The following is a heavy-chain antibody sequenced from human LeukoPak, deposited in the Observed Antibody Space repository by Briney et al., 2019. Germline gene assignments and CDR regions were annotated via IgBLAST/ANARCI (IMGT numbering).Heavy chain of an antibody. V-gene: IGHV3-23*01. CDR3: ARGQGDFWSGSYYYYYMDV. CDR2: FSGGDGST. CDR1: GFTFSSYA. J-gene: IGHJ6*03. D-gene: IGHD3-3*01. Sequence: GGSLRLSCAASGFTFSSYAMSWVRQAPGKGLEWVSGFSGGDGSTSYADSVKGRFTISRDNSKNTLYLQMNSLRAEDTALYYCARGQGDFWSGSYYYYYMDVWGKGTTVTVSS.